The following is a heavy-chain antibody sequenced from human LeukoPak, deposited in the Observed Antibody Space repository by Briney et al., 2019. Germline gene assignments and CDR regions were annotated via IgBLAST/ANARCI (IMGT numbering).Heavy chain of an antibody. CDR1: GFSFXGHW. D-gene: IGHD6-6*01. J-gene: IGHJ4*02. CDR3: ARGPNSNWSGLDF. CDR2: ISPTGSTT. Sequence: LXLXXXAXGFSFXGHWMHWARQLPGKXLVWVSRISPTGSTTSYADSVKGRFTVSRDNAKNTLYLQVNNLRAEDTAVYYCARGPNSNWSGLDFWGQGTLLTVSS. V-gene: IGHV3-74*01.